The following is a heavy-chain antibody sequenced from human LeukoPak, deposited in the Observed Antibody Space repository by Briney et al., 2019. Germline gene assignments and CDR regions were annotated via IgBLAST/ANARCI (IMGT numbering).Heavy chain of an antibody. J-gene: IGHJ4*02. CDR2: ISGSGGST. Sequence: GGSLRLSCAASGFTFSSYAMSWVRQAPGKGLEWVSAISGSGGSTYYADSVKGRFTISRDNSKNTLYLQMNSLRAEDTAVYYCANPSSSWYFFDYWGQGTLVTVSS. D-gene: IGHD6-13*01. V-gene: IGHV3-23*01. CDR1: GFTFSSYA. CDR3: ANPSSSWYFFDY.